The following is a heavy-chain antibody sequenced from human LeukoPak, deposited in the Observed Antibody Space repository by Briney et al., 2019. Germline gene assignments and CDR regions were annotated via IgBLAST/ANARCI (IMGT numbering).Heavy chain of an antibody. CDR1: GFTFGSYA. V-gene: IGHV3-30*03. D-gene: IGHD6-13*01. CDR2: ISFDGSSK. J-gene: IGHJ3*02. Sequence: PGRSLRLSCAASGFTFGSYAMHWVRQAPGKGLEWVALISFDGSSKSYADSVKGRFTISRDNSKNTLYLQMISLRAEDTAMYYCATELRIAAAGFDAFDIWGQGTMVTVSS. CDR3: ATELRIAAAGFDAFDI.